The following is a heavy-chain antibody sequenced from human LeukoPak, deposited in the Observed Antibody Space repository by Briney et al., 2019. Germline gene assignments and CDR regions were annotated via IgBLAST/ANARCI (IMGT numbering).Heavy chain of an antibody. CDR1: GFTFSSYS. CDR3: ARTRYCSSSSCHIAFDI. CDR2: ISSSSNYI. J-gene: IGHJ3*02. D-gene: IGHD2-15*01. V-gene: IGHV3-21*01. Sequence: GESLRVSCAASGFTFSSYSRNWVRQAPGKGLEWVSSISSSSNYIDYADSVKGRFTISRDTARNSHYLQMNSLRAEDTAVYYCARTRYCSSSSCHIAFDIWGQGTVVTVSS.